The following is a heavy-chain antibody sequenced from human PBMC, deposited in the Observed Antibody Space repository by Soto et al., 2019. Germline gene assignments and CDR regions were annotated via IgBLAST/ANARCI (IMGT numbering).Heavy chain of an antibody. V-gene: IGHV3-72*01. J-gene: IGHJ4*02. CDR3: ASVSLVGPSVGRYFDY. CDR2: IKNKANSYTT. CDR1: GFTFSAHY. Sequence: EVQLVESGGVLVQPGGSLRLSCAASGFTFSAHYMDWVRQAPGKWLEWGGRIKNKANSYTTEYAASVEGRFTISREDSQNSLYLQMNSLKTEDTAVYYCASVSLVGPSVGRYFDYWGQGSQVAVSS. D-gene: IGHD1-26*01.